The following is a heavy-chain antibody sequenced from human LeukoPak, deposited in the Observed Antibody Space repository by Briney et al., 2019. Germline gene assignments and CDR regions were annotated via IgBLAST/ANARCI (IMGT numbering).Heavy chain of an antibody. D-gene: IGHD6-13*01. CDR1: GFTFSSYW. CDR2: IKSDGSSS. Sequence: PGGSLRLSCAASGFTFSSYWMHWVRQAPGKGLVWVSRIKSDGSSSIYADSVKGRFTISRDNAKNTLYLQMNSLRAEDTAVYYCARGDTSTWYWYFDLWGRGTLVTVSS. J-gene: IGHJ2*01. CDR3: ARGDTSTWYWYFDL. V-gene: IGHV3-74*01.